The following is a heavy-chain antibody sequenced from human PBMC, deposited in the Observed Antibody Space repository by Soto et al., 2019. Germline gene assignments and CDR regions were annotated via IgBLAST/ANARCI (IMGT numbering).Heavy chain of an antibody. V-gene: IGHV4-30-2*06. D-gene: IGHD2-15*01. J-gene: IGHJ4*02. Sequence: SETLSLTCSVSGVALTSGGYSWSWLRQSPVKGLEWLGYIGHLESTYYNLSFKCRLSLSIDRTRSQFSLRLSSMTAADKAVDYCARGGGYDSFDFWGKGIQVTV. CDR3: ARGGGYDSFDF. CDR1: GVALTSGGYS. CDR2: IGHLEST.